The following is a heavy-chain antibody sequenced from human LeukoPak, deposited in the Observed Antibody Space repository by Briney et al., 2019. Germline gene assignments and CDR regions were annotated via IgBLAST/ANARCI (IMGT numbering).Heavy chain of an antibody. V-gene: IGHV1-18*01. J-gene: IGHJ4*02. D-gene: IGHD3-22*01. CDR2: ISAYNGNT. CDR1: GYTFTSYG. Sequence: ASVKVSCKASGYTFTSYGITRVRQAPGQRLEWMGWISAYNGNTNYAQKLQGRVTMTTDTSTSTAYMELRSLRSDDTAVYYCARGSHYYDSSGHPREDYWGQGTLVTVSS. CDR3: ARGSHYYDSSGHPREDY.